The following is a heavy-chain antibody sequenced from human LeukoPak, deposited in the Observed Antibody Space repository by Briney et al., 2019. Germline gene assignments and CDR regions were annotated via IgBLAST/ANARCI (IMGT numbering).Heavy chain of an antibody. J-gene: IGHJ4*02. D-gene: IGHD2-15*01. CDR3: AREGYCSGSICYSFDY. CDR2: INPNSGGT. CDR1: GYTFTGYY. Sequence: GASVKVSCKASGYTFTGYYMHWVRQAPGQGLEWMGWINPNSGGTNYAQKFQGRVTMTRDTSISTAYMELSRLRSDDTAVYFCAREGYCSGSICYSFDYWGQGTLVTVSS. V-gene: IGHV1-2*02.